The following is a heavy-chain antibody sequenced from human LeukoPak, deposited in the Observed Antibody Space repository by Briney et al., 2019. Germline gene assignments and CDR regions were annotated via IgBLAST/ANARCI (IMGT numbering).Heavy chain of an antibody. V-gene: IGHV1-18*01. D-gene: IGHD6-13*01. Sequence: ASVKVSFKASGYTYITDGISWVRQAPGQGLEWMGWIDTYSGKTNYAQKFQGRVTMTSDTSTSTAYMELRSLRSDDTAVYYCARDRGIAEADSFDPWGQGTLVTVSS. CDR2: IDTYSGKT. J-gene: IGHJ5*02. CDR3: ARDRGIAEADSFDP. CDR1: GYTYITDG.